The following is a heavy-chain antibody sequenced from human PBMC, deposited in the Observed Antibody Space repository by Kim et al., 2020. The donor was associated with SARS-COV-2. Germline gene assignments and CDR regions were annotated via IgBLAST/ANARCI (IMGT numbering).Heavy chain of an antibody. J-gene: IGHJ4*02. V-gene: IGHV3-11*04. CDR3: ARAYSSGWAYFDY. D-gene: IGHD6-19*01. Sequence: YADTVKCRLPSSRANAKNSLYLQMNSLRAEDTAVYYCARAYSSGWAYFDYWGQGTLVTVSS.